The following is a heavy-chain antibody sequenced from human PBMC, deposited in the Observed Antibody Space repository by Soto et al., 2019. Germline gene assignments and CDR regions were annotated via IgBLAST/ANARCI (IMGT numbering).Heavy chain of an antibody. CDR2: VSPYNGNT. D-gene: IGHD3-22*01. J-gene: IGHJ6*02. Sequence: ASVKVSCKASGYTVTRYGISWVRQAPGQGLEWMGWVSPYNGNTNYAQKLQGRVTMTTDTYTSTAYMELRSLRSDDPAVYYCARDGDSGGYFYYSGMDVWGQGTTVTGSS. CDR1: GYTVTRYG. V-gene: IGHV1-18*04. CDR3: ARDGDSGGYFYYSGMDV.